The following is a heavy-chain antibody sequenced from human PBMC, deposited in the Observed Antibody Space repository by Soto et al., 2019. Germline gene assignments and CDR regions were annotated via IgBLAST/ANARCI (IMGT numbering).Heavy chain of an antibody. Sequence: ASVKVSCKASGYTFTSYAMHWVRQAPGQRLEWMGWINAGSGNTKYSQKFQGRVTITRDTSASTAYMELSSLRSEDTAVYYCARDQSNDFWNYYYYGMDVWGQGTTVTVSS. J-gene: IGHJ6*02. V-gene: IGHV1-3*01. CDR2: INAGSGNT. CDR3: ARDQSNDFWNYYYYGMDV. D-gene: IGHD3-3*01. CDR1: GYTFTSYA.